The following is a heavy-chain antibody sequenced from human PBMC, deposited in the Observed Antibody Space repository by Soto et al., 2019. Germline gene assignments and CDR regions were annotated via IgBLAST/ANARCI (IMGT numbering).Heavy chain of an antibody. D-gene: IGHD6-13*01. CDR3: ASTYSSSWFWFDP. CDR2: IFSNDEK. V-gene: IGHV2-26*04. CDR1: GFSLSNAGLG. Sequence: QVTVKESGPVLVKPTETLTLTCTVSGFSLSNAGLGVSWIRQPPGKALEWLAHIFSNDEKSYSTSLKSRLTISKDTSTSHVVLTMTNMDPVDTATYYCASTYSSSWFWFDPWGQGTLVTVSS. J-gene: IGHJ5*02.